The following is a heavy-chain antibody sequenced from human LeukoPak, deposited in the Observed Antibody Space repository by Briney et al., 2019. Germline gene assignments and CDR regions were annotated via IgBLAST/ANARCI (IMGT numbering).Heavy chain of an antibody. V-gene: IGHV1-18*01. CDR3: ARQGVTAAENNYFYYYMDF. CDR1: GYTFPNFG. CDR2: ISPNSGNT. D-gene: IGHD6-13*01. Sequence: AAVTVSCKASGYTFPNFGITWVRHAPGQGLEWMGWISPNSGNTKSAQKFQGRVTMTTDTSTSTAYMELRSLRSDDTAVYYCARQGVTAAENNYFYYYMDFWGKGTTVTVSS. J-gene: IGHJ6*03.